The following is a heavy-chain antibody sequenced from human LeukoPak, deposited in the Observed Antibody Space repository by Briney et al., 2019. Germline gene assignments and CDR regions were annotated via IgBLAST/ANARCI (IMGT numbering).Heavy chain of an antibody. CDR2: INSDGSST. D-gene: IGHD1-26*01. CDR1: GFTFSSYA. V-gene: IGHV3-74*01. Sequence: PGGSLRLSCAASGFTFSSYAMSWVRQAPGKGLVWVSRINSDGSSTSYADSVKGRFTIPRDNAKNTLYLQMNSLRAEDTAVYYCAQWEPRNFQHWGQGTLVTVSS. J-gene: IGHJ1*01. CDR3: AQWEPRNFQH.